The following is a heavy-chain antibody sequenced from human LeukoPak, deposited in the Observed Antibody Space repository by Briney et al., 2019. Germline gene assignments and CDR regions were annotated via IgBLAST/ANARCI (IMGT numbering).Heavy chain of an antibody. V-gene: IGHV3-53*01. J-gene: IGHJ4*02. CDR2: IYRGGST. CDR3: VLRGGATDY. Sequence: PGGSLRLSCAASGFTVSSNYMSWVRQAPGKGLEWVSVIYRGGSTDYADSVKGRFTVSRDNSKNTLYLQMNSLRDEDTAVYYCVLRGGATDYWGQGTLVTVSS. CDR1: GFTVSSNY. D-gene: IGHD3-16*01.